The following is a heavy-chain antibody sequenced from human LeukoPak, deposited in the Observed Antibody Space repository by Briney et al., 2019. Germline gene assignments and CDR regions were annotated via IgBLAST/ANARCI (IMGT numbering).Heavy chain of an antibody. CDR2: ISSSGSTI. CDR1: RFTFSSYS. D-gene: IGHD5-18*01. V-gene: IGHV3-21*04. CDR3: ARVASYGSWFDP. Sequence: GGSLRLSRAASRFTFSSYSMNWVRQAPGKGLAGVSSISSSGSTIYYADSVKGRFTISTDNAKNSLYLQMNSLRAEDTAVYYCARVASYGSWFDPSGLGTLVTVSS. J-gene: IGHJ5*02.